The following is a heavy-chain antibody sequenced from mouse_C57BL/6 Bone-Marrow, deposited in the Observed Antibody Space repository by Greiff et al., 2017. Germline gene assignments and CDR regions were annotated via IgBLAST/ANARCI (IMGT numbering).Heavy chain of an antibody. Sequence: QVHVKQPGPELVKPGASVKISCKASGYSFTSYYIHWVKQRPGQGLEWIGWIYPGSGNTKYNEKFKGKATLTADTSSSTAYMQLSSLTSEDSAVYYCARFDYSFAYWGQGTLVTVSA. J-gene: IGHJ3*01. CDR2: IYPGSGNT. CDR1: GYSFTSYY. V-gene: IGHV1-66*01. D-gene: IGHD2-4*01. CDR3: ARFDYSFAY.